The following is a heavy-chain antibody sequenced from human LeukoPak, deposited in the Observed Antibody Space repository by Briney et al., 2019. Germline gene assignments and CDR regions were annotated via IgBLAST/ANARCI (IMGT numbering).Heavy chain of an antibody. V-gene: IGHV3-30*02. CDR3: AKVLSSSWGYFGF. Sequence: PGRSLRLSCAASGFTFSSYSMNWVRQAPGKGLEWVAFIRDDGTTKYCADSVRGRFTISRDNSKNTLYLQMNSLRAEDTAVYYCAKVLSSSWGYFGFWGQGTLVTVSS. CDR1: GFTFSSYS. CDR2: IRDDGTTK. D-gene: IGHD6-13*01. J-gene: IGHJ4*02.